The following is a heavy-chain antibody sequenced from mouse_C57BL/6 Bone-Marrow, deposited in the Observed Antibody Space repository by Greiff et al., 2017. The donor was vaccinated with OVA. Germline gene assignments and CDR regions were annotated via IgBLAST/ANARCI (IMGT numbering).Heavy chain of an antibody. CDR1: GYTFTSYW. V-gene: IGHV1-64*01. D-gene: IGHD2-3*01. Sequence: QVQLQQSGAELVKPGASVKLSCKASGYTFTSYWMHWVKQRPGQGLEWIGMIHPNSGSTNYNEKFKSKATLTVDKSSSTAYMQLSSLTSEDSAVYYCARRGWLPSKYYFDYWGQGTTLTVSS. CDR2: IHPNSGST. CDR3: ARRGWLPSKYYFDY. J-gene: IGHJ2*01.